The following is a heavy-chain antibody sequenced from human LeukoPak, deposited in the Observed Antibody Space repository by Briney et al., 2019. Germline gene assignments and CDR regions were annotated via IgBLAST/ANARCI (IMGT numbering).Heavy chain of an antibody. D-gene: IGHD1-20*01. CDR2: ISAYNGHT. CDR3: ARDSPPNITGTTFHYYYYYGMGV. J-gene: IGHJ6*02. CDR1: GYTFTSFG. V-gene: IGHV1-18*01. Sequence: ASVKVSCKSSGYTFTSFGISWVRQAPGQGLEWMGWISAYNGHTNYAQKFQGRVTMATDTSTSTAYMELRSLRSDDTAVYYCARDSPPNITGTTFHYYYYYGMGVWGQGTTVTVSS.